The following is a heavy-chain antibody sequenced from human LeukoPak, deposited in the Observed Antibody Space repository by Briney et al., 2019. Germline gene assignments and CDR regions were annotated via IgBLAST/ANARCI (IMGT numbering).Heavy chain of an antibody. CDR1: GSTFTGYY. CDR2: INPSSGGT. Sequence: GASVKVSCKASGSTFTGYYMYWVRQAPGQGLEWMGWINPSSGGTNYVKRFQDRVTMTRDTSINTVYMELSRLYSDDTAVYYCARGNVLTGSYYYYMDVWGKGTAVTVSS. J-gene: IGHJ6*03. V-gene: IGHV1-2*02. CDR3: ARGNVLTGSYYYYMDV. D-gene: IGHD3-9*01.